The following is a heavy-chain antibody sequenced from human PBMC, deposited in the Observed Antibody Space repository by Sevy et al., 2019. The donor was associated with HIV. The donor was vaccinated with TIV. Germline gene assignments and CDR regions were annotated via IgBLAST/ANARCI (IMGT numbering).Heavy chain of an antibody. V-gene: IGHV3-30*02. CDR1: GFTFSYSG. Sequence: GGSLRLSCAASGFTFSYSGMHWVRQAPGQGLEWVTFIQYDGNNKYYADSVKGRFTNSRDNSKNTLYLQMNSLRSDDTAVYYCTKNTAAVGTGGFDYWGQGTLVTVSS. J-gene: IGHJ4*02. CDR3: TKNTAAVGTGGFDY. CDR2: IQYDGNNK. D-gene: IGHD6-13*01.